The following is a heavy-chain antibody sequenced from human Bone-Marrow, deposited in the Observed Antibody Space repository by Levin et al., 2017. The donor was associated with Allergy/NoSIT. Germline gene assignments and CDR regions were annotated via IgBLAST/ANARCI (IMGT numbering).Heavy chain of an antibody. J-gene: IGHJ3*02. Sequence: AGGSLRLACTVSGFTFSLYSMNWVRQAPGKGLEWVSSISSSGTDMYNADSVKGRFTISRDNAKNSLNLQMSSLRAEDTAVYYCARGIIGDVRVAHKEAFDIWGQGTMVTVSS. CDR1: GFTFSLYS. CDR3: ARGIIGDVRVAHKEAFDI. V-gene: IGHV3-21*01. CDR2: ISSSGTDM. D-gene: IGHD2/OR15-2a*01.